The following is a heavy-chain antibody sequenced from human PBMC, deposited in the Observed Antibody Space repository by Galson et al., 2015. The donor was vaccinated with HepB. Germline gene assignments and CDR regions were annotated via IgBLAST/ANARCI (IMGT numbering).Heavy chain of an antibody. CDR1: GGTFSSYA. CDR2: IIPIFGIA. V-gene: IGHV1-69*13. J-gene: IGHJ6*02. CDR3: ARSITHYYGMDV. Sequence: SVKVSCKASGGTFSSYAISWVRQAPGQGLEWMGGIIPIFGIANYAQKFQGRVTITADESTSTAYMELSSLRSEDTAAYYCARSITHYYGMDVWGQGTTVTVSS. D-gene: IGHD3-10*01.